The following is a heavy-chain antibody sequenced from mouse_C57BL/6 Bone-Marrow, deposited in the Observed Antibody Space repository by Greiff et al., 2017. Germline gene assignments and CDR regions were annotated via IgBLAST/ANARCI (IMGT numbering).Heavy chain of an antibody. D-gene: IGHD2-10*01. CDR3: AKIYAYSMDY. J-gene: IGHJ4*01. Sequence: VMLVESGPGLVQPSQSLSITCTVSGFSLTSYGVHWVRQPPGKGLEWLGVIWSGGSTDYNAAFISRLSISKDNSKSQVFFKMNSLQADDTAIYYCAKIYAYSMDYWGQGTSVTVSS. CDR1: GFSLTSYG. CDR2: IWSGGST. V-gene: IGHV2-4*01.